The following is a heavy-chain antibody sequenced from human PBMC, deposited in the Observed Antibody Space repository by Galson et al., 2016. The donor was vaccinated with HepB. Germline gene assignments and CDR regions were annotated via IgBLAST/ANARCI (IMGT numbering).Heavy chain of an antibody. Sequence: SLRLSCAASGFTFTSYPMHWVRQAPGKGLVWVSHIANDGTNAHYADSVKGRFSISRDNAKSTVYLQMNSVRAEDTAVYYCTSGGDSRWGQGTLVTVSS. CDR2: IANDGTNA. D-gene: IGHD2-15*01. V-gene: IGHV3-74*01. CDR1: GFTFTSYP. CDR3: TSGGDSR. J-gene: IGHJ4*02.